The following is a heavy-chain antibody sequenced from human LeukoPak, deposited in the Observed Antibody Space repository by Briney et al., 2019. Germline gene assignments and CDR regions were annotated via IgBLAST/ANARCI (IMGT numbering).Heavy chain of an antibody. CDR3: ARDFSVRYYYGSGSLGPDAFDI. CDR1: GGSISSHY. J-gene: IGHJ3*02. D-gene: IGHD3-10*01. Sequence: SQTLALTCTVSGGSISSHYWRWIREPRAKGREWIGYISYSGSSNSTTPLMSAVTISVDTSKKQFSLKLRSLTASDTAGYYCARDFSVRYYYGSGSLGPDAFDIWGQGTMVTVSS. V-gene: IGHV4-59*11. CDR2: ISYSGSS.